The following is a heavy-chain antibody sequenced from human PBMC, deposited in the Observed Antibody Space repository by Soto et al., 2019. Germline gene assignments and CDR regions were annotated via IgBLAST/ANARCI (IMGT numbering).Heavy chain of an antibody. CDR3: ARDHHSFYDTSGYYPYFDY. Sequence: SETLSLTCTFSGRSVNTAPYNWSWVRHPPGNGLERNGNIYYSGTTNYNPSLKSRVSISLDTSKNQFSLTLRSVNAADTAMYFCARDHHSFYDTSGYYPYFDYWGQGTLVTVSS. D-gene: IGHD3-22*01. CDR1: GRSVNTAPYN. CDR2: IYYSGTT. J-gene: IGHJ4*02. V-gene: IGHV4-61*01.